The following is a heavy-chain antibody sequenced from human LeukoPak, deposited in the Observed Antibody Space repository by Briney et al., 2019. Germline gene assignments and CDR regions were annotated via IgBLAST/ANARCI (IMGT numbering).Heavy chain of an antibody. V-gene: IGHV3-23*01. Sequence: PGGSLRLSCAASGFTFSSYAMSWVRQAPGKGLEWVSTINDSGGRTYNADSVKGRFTSSRDNSKNTLYLQMSSLRAEDTAVYYCAKRYTSGWDDAFDIWGQGTMVTVSS. CDR3: AKRYTSGWDDAFDI. J-gene: IGHJ3*02. CDR1: GFTFSSYA. D-gene: IGHD6-19*01. CDR2: INDSGGRT.